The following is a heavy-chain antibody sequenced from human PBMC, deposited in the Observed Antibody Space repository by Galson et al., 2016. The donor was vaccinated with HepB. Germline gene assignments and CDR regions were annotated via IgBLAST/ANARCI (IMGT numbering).Heavy chain of an antibody. D-gene: IGHD3-3*01. CDR3: ARDRRYDFSSGNPRYGMDV. V-gene: IGHV4-61*08. Sequence: ETMSLTCTFSGGSISSGGYYLSWIRQHPGKGLEWIGHIYYTGSTNYNSSLKSRVTISTDRSKNQFSLKLSSVTAADTALYYCARDRRYDFSSGNPRYGMDVRGQGATVIVSS. CDR1: GGSISSGGYY. CDR2: IYYTGST. J-gene: IGHJ6*02.